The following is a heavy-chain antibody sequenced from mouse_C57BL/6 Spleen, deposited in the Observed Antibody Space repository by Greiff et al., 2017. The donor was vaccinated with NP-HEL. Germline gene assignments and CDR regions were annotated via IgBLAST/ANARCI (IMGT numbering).Heavy chain of an antibody. CDR2: IHPNSGST. J-gene: IGHJ1*03. V-gene: IGHV1-64*01. D-gene: IGHD1-1*01. CDR1: GYTFTSYW. CDR3: ASYGSSYVDWYFDV. Sequence: QVQLQQPGAELVKPGASVKLSCKASGYTFTSYWMHWVKQRPGQGLEWIGMIHPNSGSTNYNEKFKSKATLTVDKSSSTAYMQLSSLTSEDSAVYYCASYGSSYVDWYFDVWGTGTTVTVSS.